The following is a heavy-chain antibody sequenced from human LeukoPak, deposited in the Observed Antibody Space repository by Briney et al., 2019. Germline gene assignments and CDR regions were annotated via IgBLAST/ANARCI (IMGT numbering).Heavy chain of an antibody. Sequence: GGSLRLSCAAFGFTFSNYGMSWVRQAPGKGLEWVSAIGSSGGSKYYTDSVKGRFTVSRDNSKNTLYLEMNSLRAEDTAVYYCASLISGTGTVNWGQGTLVTVSS. V-gene: IGHV3-23*01. CDR1: GFTFSNYG. CDR3: ASLISGTGTVN. J-gene: IGHJ4*02. CDR2: IGSSGGSK. D-gene: IGHD6-13*01.